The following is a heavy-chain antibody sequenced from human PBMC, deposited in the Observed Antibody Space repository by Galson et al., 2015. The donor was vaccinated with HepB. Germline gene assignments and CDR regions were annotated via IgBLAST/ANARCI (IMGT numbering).Heavy chain of an antibody. CDR2: INHSGST. D-gene: IGHD5-12*01. V-gene: IGHV4-34*01. Sequence: ETLSLTCAVYGGSFSGYYWSWIRQPPGKGLEWIGEINHSGSTNYNPSLKSRVTISVDTSKNQFSLKLSSVTAADTAVYYCASGGYSGYDSWYFDLWGRGTLVTVSS. CDR3: ASGGYSGYDSWYFDL. J-gene: IGHJ2*01. CDR1: GGSFSGYY.